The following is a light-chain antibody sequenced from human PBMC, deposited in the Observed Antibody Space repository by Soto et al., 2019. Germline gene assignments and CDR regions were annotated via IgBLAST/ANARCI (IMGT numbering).Light chain of an antibody. Sequence: NQMTQSPSTLSASLGDRVTITCRASQSINTWLACYQQKPGKAPKLLIYDTSTLQSGAPSRFSGSGSGTEFTLTINSLQPDDFATYYCQQYENYPLTFGGGTKVDIK. V-gene: IGKV1-5*01. CDR2: DTS. CDR3: QQYENYPLT. CDR1: QSINTW. J-gene: IGKJ4*01.